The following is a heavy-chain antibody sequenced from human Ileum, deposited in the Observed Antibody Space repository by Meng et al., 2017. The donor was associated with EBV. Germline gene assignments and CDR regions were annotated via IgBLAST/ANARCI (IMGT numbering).Heavy chain of an antibody. CDR3: ARGFVLASTSHNYDY. CDR2: VYYTGST. CDR1: GGTVSSSSYY. J-gene: IGHJ4*02. V-gene: IGHV4-39*01. D-gene: IGHD2-8*02. Sequence: QLQLQESGPGLVTPSVTLSLTCTVSGGTVSSSSYYWGWIRLPPGKGLEWIGSVYYTGSTYYSSSLKSRVTISVDTSKNQFSLKLTSVTAADTAVYYCARGFVLASTSHNYDYWGQGTLVTVAS.